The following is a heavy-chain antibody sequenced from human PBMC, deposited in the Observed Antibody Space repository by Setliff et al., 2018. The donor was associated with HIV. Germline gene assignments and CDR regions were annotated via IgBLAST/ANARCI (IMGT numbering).Heavy chain of an antibody. CDR3: ARSPQGGYFDY. V-gene: IGHV3-53*01. CDR1: GLSVTGNY. CDR2: YYSGGSR. J-gene: IGHJ4*03. Sequence: GSLRLSCAVSGLSVTGNYMSWVRQAPGKGLEWVSVYYSGGSRYYADPVRGRFTISRDRSKNTLDLQMNSLRVEDTAVYHCARSPQGGYFDYWGQGTLVTVSS.